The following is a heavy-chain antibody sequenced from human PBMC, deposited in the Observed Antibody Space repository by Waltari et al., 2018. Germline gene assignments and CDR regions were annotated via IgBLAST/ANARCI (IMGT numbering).Heavy chain of an antibody. J-gene: IGHJ4*02. CDR1: GFRFSDSW. Sequence: EVQLVEAGGDIVQPGGSLRLSCAASGFRFSDSWMHWVRQVPGKGLGGGSGINSEGSRISYSDSVKGRFTISRDNSKNMLDLQLNSLRAEDTAVYYCARKGGRGYTYGPFYYDSWGQGTLVTVSS. D-gene: IGHD5-18*01. V-gene: IGHV3-74*01. CDR3: ARKGGRGYTYGPFYYDS. CDR2: INSEGSRI.